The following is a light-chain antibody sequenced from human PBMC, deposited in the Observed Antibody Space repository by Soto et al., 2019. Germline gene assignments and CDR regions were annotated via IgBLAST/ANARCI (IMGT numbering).Light chain of an antibody. CDR2: DVS. CDR1: QSVSPW. J-gene: IGKJ2*01. Sequence: IQMTQTPSTLSASVGDRVTTTCRASQSVSPWLAWYQQTPGKALKLLIYDVSNLQFGIPSRSSGSGSETEFTLTISGLQPDDFATYHCQQYTTFSPTFGQGTKLDI. V-gene: IGKV1-5*01. CDR3: QQYTTFSPT.